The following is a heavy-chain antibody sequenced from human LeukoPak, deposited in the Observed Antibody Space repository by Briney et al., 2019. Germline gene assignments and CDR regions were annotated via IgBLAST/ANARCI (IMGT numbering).Heavy chain of an antibody. CDR2: INEDGSIT. V-gene: IGHV3-74*01. CDR3: GRDLGGRSGY. J-gene: IGHJ4*02. D-gene: IGHD1-26*01. Sequence: GGSLRLYCAVSGFTFRTYWMHWVRQVPGEGLVWVSRINEDGSITNYADSVKGRFSISRDNAKNTLYLQMNSLRAEDTAVYYCGRDLGGRSGYWVQGTLVTVSS. CDR1: GFTFRTYW.